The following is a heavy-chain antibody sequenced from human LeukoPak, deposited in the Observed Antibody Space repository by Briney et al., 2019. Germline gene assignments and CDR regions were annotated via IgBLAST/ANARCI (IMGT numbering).Heavy chain of an antibody. CDR1: GGSISSYY. D-gene: IGHD6-19*01. Sequence: RSETPSLPCTVSGGSISSYYDTWIRQPPGKGLEWIGYMFYSGSSNYNTSLRSRVTISVDTYKNQISLKLSSVTATDTAVYDCASFNRNSSGWIDYWGQGTLVTVSS. CDR2: MFYSGSS. V-gene: IGHV4-59*01. J-gene: IGHJ4*02. CDR3: ASFNRNSSGWIDY.